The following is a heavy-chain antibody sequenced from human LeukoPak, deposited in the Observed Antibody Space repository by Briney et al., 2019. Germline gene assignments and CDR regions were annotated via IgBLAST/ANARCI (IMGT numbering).Heavy chain of an antibody. V-gene: IGHV4-61*02. CDR1: GGSISSGGYS. CDR3: ATNDGNTAKVTAFDI. CDR2: VSSTGST. J-gene: IGHJ3*02. Sequence: SQTLSLTCAVSGGSISSGGYSWSWIRQSAGKGLEWIGRVSSTGSTNYNAALKSRVAISVDRSKNQFSLKLSSVTAADTAVYYCATNDGNTAKVTAFDIWGQGTMVTVSS. D-gene: IGHD5-18*01.